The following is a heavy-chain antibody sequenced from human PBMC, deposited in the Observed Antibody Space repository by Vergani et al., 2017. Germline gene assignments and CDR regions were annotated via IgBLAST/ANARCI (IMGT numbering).Heavy chain of an antibody. CDR2: IIPILGIA. J-gene: IGHJ3*02. V-gene: IGHV1-69*08. CDR3: ARDMGFYYYDSSGYWSNAFDI. D-gene: IGHD3-22*01. Sequence: QVQLVQSGAEVKKPGSSVKVSCKASGGTFSSYTISWVRQAPGQGLEWMGRIIPILGIANYAQKFQGRVTITADKSTSTAYMELSSLRSEDTAVYYCARDMGFYYYDSSGYWSNAFDIWGQGTMVTVSS. CDR1: GGTFSSYT.